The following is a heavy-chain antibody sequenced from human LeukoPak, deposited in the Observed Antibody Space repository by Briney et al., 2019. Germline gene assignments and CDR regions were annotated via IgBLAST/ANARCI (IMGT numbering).Heavy chain of an antibody. CDR1: GFTFSSYA. V-gene: IGHV3-7*04. J-gene: IGHJ4*02. CDR3: ARATYYYGSGSYDY. CDR2: IKQDGSEK. D-gene: IGHD3-10*01. Sequence: GGSLRLSCAASGFTFSSYAMSWVRQAPGKGLEWVANIKQDGSEKYYVDSVKGRFTISRDNAKNSLYLQMNSLRAEDTAVYYCARATYYYGSGSYDYWGRGTLVTVSS.